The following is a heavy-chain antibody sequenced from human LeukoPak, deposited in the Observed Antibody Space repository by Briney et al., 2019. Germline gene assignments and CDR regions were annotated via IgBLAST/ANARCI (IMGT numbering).Heavy chain of an antibody. CDR1: GGSISSYY. Sequence: SETLSLTCAVSGGSISSYYWSWIRQPPGKGLEWIGYIYYSGSTNYNPSLKSRVTISVDTSKNQFSLKLSSVTAADTAVYYCAREVRYYDILTGYYYYYGMDVWGQGTTVTVSS. CDR2: IYYSGST. J-gene: IGHJ6*02. V-gene: IGHV4-59*01. CDR3: AREVRYYDILTGYYYYYGMDV. D-gene: IGHD3-9*01.